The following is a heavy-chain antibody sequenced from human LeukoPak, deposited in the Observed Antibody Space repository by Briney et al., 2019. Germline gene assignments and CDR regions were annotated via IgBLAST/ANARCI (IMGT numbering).Heavy chain of an antibody. D-gene: IGHD3-22*01. J-gene: IGHJ3*02. V-gene: IGHV3-64*01. CDR3: ARAGYYDSSGYYYVRAFDI. CDR1: GFTFSSYA. CDR2: ISSNGGST. Sequence: PGGSLRLSCAASGFTFSSYAMHWVRQAPGKGLEYVSAISSNGGSTYYANSVKGRFTISRDNSKNTLYLQMGSLRAEDMAVYYCARAGYYDSSGYYYVRAFDIWGQGTMVTDSS.